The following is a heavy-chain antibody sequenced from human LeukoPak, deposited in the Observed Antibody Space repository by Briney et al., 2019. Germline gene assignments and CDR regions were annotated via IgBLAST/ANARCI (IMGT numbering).Heavy chain of an antibody. V-gene: IGHV4-34*01. CDR2: INHSGST. D-gene: IGHD2-15*01. J-gene: IGHJ4*02. Sequence: SETLPLTCAVYGGSFSGYYWSWIRQPPGKGLEWIGEINHSGSTNYNPSLKSRVTISVDTSKNQFSLKLSSVTAADTAVYYCARGIPGYDYLDYWGQGTLVTVSS. CDR3: ARGIPGYDYLDY. CDR1: GGSFSGYY.